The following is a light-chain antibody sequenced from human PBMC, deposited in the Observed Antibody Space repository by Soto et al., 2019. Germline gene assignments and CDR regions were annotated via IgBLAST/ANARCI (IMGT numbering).Light chain of an antibody. J-gene: IGKJ2*01. CDR1: QTAYKN. CDR2: AAS. V-gene: IGKV3-15*01. Sequence: ELEMTQSPASLSVSPGETVTLCCWATQTAYKNLAWYQQKPGQPPRLLIFAASTRAPGLPARFSGSGSGTEFTLTISSLQSEDSAIYYCQEYNRWPPEFIFGPGTRLEIK. CDR3: QEYNRWPPEFI.